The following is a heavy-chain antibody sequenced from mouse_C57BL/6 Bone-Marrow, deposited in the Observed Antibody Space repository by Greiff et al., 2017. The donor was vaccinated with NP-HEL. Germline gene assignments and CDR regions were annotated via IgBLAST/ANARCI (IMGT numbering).Heavy chain of an antibody. CDR3: ARSPYYGYDIDY. CDR1: GYSITSDY. J-gene: IGHJ2*01. D-gene: IGHD2-9*01. V-gene: IGHV3-8*01. Sequence: EVKLVESGPGLAKPSQTLSLPCSVTGYSITSDYWNWIRTFPGNKLESMGYISYSGSTSYNPSLKSRISITRDKSKKQYYLQLNAVTTEDTATYYCARSPYYGYDIDYWGQGTTLTVSS. CDR2: ISYSGST.